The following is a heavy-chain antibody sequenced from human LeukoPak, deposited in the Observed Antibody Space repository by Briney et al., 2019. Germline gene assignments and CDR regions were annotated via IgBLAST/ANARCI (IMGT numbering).Heavy chain of an antibody. CDR1: RFTFSSYA. CDR3: AKGYCGSTSCYAPIPY. V-gene: IGHV3-23*01. CDR2: ISGSGGST. J-gene: IGHJ4*02. D-gene: IGHD2-2*01. Sequence: AGGSLRLSCAASRFTFSSYAMSWVRQAPGKGLEWVSAISGSGGSTYYADSVKGRFTISRDNSKNTLYLQMNSLRAEDTAVYYCAKGYCGSTSCYAPIPYWGQGTLVTVSS.